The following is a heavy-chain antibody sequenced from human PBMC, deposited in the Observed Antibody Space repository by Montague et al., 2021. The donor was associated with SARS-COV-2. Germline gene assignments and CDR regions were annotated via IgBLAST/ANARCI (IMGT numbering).Heavy chain of an antibody. V-gene: IGHV1-69*13. CDR2: IIPMFGTG. D-gene: IGHD3-3*01. Sequence: SVKVSYKASGVTFSNYPISWVRQAPGQGPEWMGGIIPMFGTGNYAQKFQGRLTFTADEATNTAYMELSSLRSEDTAVYYCGGGVNFDYWGQGTLVIVSS. CDR3: GGGVNFDY. J-gene: IGHJ4*02. CDR1: GVTFSNYP.